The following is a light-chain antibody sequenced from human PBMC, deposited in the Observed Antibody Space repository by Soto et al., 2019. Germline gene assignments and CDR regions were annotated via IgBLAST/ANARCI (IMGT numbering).Light chain of an antibody. CDR3: SSYISSSTQE. V-gene: IGLV2-14*01. Sequence: QSVLTQPASVCGSPGQSITISCTGTSSDVGGYNYVSWYQQHPGKAPKLMIYDVSNRPSGVSNRFSGSKSGNTASLTISGLQAEDEADYYCSSYISSSTQEFGGGTKLTVL. J-gene: IGLJ2*01. CDR2: DVS. CDR1: SSDVGGYNY.